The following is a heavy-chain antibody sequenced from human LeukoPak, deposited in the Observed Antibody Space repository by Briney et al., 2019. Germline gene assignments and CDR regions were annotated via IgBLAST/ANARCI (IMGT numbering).Heavy chain of an antibody. CDR1: GFTFGDSW. D-gene: IGHD3-3*02. V-gene: IGHV3-7*01. Sequence: PGGSLRLSCAGSGFTFGDSWMNWFRQTPGKGLEWVANIKQDGSEKFVDSVAGRFTISRDIAKTSLYLQMNSLRVEDTAVYYCARESSSHFTWGQGTLVTVPS. J-gene: IGHJ5*02. CDR2: IKQDGSEK. CDR3: ARESSSHFT.